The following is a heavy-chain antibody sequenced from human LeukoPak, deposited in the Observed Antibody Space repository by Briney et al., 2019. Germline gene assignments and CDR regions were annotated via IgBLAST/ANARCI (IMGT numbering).Heavy chain of an antibody. CDR3: ARVESWEHSGSSQDAFDI. CDR1: GYTFTNYY. D-gene: IGHD1-26*01. J-gene: IGHJ3*02. Sequence: GASVKVSCKASGYTFTNYYIHWVRQAPGQGLEWMGVINPSGGSTSYAQMSQGRVTMTRDRSTNTLYMELSSLRSEDTAVYYCARVESWEHSGSSQDAFDIWGQGTMVTVSS. V-gene: IGHV1-46*01. CDR2: INPSGGST.